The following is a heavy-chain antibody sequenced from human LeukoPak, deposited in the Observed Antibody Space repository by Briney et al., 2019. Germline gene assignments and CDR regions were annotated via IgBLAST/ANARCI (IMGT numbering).Heavy chain of an antibody. J-gene: IGHJ4*02. Sequence: PGGSLRLSCAASGFTFSSYGMHWVRQAPGKGLEWVAFIRYDGSNKYYADSVKGRFTISRDNAKNSLYLQMNSLRAEDTAVYYCARASEEYSSSWYATTYVDYWGQGTLVTVSS. D-gene: IGHD6-13*01. V-gene: IGHV3-30*02. CDR3: ARASEEYSSSWYATTYVDY. CDR2: IRYDGSNK. CDR1: GFTFSSYG.